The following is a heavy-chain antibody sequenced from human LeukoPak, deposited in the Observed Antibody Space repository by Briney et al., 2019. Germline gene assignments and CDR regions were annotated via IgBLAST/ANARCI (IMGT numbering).Heavy chain of an antibody. D-gene: IGHD3-22*01. J-gene: IGHJ4*02. CDR2: INPNSGGT. Sequence: ASVKVSCKASGYTFTGYYMHWVRQAPGQGLEWMGWINPNSGGTNYAQKFQGRVTMTRDTSISTAYMELSRLSSDDTAVYYCARGTYYDSSGYYPNFDYWGQGTLVTVSS. CDR3: ARGTYYDSSGYYPNFDY. V-gene: IGHV1-2*02. CDR1: GYTFTGYY.